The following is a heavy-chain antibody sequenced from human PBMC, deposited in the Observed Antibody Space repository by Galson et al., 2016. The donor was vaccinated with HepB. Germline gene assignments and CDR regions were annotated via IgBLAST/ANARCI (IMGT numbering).Heavy chain of an antibody. J-gene: IGHJ6*02. CDR3: ARIPGSPGYFGLDV. CDR1: GFSLTSSQMC. D-gene: IGHD1-14*01. V-gene: IGHV2-70*17. Sequence: PALVKPTQTLTLTCTFSGFSLTSSQMCVSWIRQPPGKAPEWLAHIDWNDQKFYKTSLKTRLTISKDASKNQVVLRMTNMDPVDTATYYCARIPGSPGYFGLDVWGQGTTVTVSS. CDR2: IDWNDQK.